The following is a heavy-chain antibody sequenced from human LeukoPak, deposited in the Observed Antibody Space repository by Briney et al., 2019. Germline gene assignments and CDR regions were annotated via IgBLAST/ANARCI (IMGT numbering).Heavy chain of an antibody. CDR1: GFTFNTYG. Sequence: GGSLRLSCAAAGFTFNTYGMHWLRQAPGEGLEWVALIWYDGSHKYFADSVKGRFTISRDNSRDTLFLQMNSLRVEDSAVYYCARDRGTNIVNAGLRPGYIDCWGQGTLVTVSS. J-gene: IGHJ4*02. CDR2: IWYDGSHK. CDR3: ARDRGTNIVNAGLRPGYIDC. V-gene: IGHV3-33*01. D-gene: IGHD1-1*01.